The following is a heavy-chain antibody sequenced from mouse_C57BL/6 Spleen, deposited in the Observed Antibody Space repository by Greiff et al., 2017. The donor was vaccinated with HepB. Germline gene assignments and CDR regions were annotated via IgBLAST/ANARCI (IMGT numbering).Heavy chain of an antibody. D-gene: IGHD2-5*01. V-gene: IGHV1-84*01. J-gene: IGHJ4*01. CDR2: IYPGSGNT. CDR1: GYTFTDYY. Sequence: VQLQESGPELVKPGASVKISCKASGYTFTDYYINWVKQRPGQGLEWIGWIYPGSGNTKYNEKFKGKATLTVYTSSSTAYMQLSSLTSEDSAVYFCARGRSTDYSNYYYAMDYWGQGTSVTVSS. CDR3: ARGRSTDYSNYYYAMDY.